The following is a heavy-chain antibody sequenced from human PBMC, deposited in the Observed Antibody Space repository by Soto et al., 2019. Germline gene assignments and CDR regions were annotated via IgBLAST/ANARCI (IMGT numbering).Heavy chain of an antibody. V-gene: IGHV2-5*02. CDR3: AHAYGGRSLY. J-gene: IGHJ4*02. CDR2: IYWDDTK. CDR1: VFSLPTDRVG. Sequence: QITLKESGPTLEKPTQTLTLTCTVSVFSLPTDRVGVGWIRQPPGKALEWLAVIYWDDTKTYRPSLKSRLTITKDTSKNQVALTMTDMDPVDTATYYCAHAYGGRSLYWGQGTLVTVSS. D-gene: IGHD1-26*01.